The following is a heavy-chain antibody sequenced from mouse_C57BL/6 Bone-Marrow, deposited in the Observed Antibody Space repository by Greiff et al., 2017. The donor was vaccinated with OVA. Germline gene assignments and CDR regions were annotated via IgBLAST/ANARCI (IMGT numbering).Heavy chain of an antibody. V-gene: IGHV1-87*01. CDR2: GQGLDWLG. J-gene: IGHJ3*01. Sequence: VKLLESGPELARPWASVKLSCQAFYSFFRRVHFAIRDTNYWMQWVKQRPGQGLDWLGAFYPGNGDNCFNQKFKGKATLTADKSTSTAYMQRSSLTAEDSAVYYCALPWDMVPFAYWGQGTLVTVSA. CDR1: YSFFRRVH. CDR3: AEDSAVYYCALPWDMVPFAY. D-gene: IGHD4-1*01.